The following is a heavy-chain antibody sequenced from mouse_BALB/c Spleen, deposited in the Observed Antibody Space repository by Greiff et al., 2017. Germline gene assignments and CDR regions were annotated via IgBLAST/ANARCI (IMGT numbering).Heavy chain of an antibody. D-gene: IGHD2-3*01. J-gene: IGHJ2*01. CDR2: ISSGGSYT. Sequence: VQLKESGGGLVKPGGSLKLSCAASGFTFSSYTMSWVRQTPEKRLEWVATISSGGSYTYYPDSVKGRFTISRDNAKNTLYLQMSSLKSEDTAMYYCTRDYDGYSDYWGQGTTLTVSS. CDR1: GFTFSSYT. CDR3: TRDYDGYSDY. V-gene: IGHV5-6-4*01.